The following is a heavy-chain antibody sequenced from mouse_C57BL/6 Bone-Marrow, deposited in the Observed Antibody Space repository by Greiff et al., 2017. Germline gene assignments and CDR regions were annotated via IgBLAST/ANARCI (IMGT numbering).Heavy chain of an antibody. J-gene: IGHJ1*03. CDR2: IDPEDGGT. CDR3: SAHRWLLLYFDV. CDR1: GFNIKDYY. Sequence: EVQLQQSGAELVKPGASVKLSCTASGFNIKDYYMHWVKQRTEQGLEWIGRIDPEDGGTKYAPKFQGKATITADKSYNTASLQLSNLTAEETADYDWSAHRWLLLYFDVWGTGTTVTVSS. D-gene: IGHD2-3*01. V-gene: IGHV14-2*01.